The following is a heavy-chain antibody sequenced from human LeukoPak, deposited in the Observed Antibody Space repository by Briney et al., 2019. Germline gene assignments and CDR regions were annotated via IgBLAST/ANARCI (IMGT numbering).Heavy chain of an antibody. D-gene: IGHD6-19*01. J-gene: IGHJ4*02. CDR3: AKSRVAVATRTFFDY. CDR2: ISGSGGAT. CDR1: GFTFSNYA. Sequence: GGSLRLSCAASGFTFSNYAMSWVRQAPGKGLEWVSTISGSGGATYYADSVKGRFTISRDNSQNTLYLQMNSLRAEDTAVYYCAKSRVAVATRTFFDYWGQGTLVTVSS. V-gene: IGHV3-23*01.